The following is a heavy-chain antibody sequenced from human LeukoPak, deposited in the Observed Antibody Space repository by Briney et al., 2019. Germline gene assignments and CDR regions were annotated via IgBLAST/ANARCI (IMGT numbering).Heavy chain of an antibody. Sequence: GSLRLSCAASGFTFSNYWMSWVRQAPGKGLEWVANIKQDESKEYHGDSVKGRFTISRDNAKNSLYLQMNSLRAEDTAVYYCARGRSNYYGMDVWGQGTTVTVSS. V-gene: IGHV3-7*03. CDR2: IKQDESKE. CDR1: GFTFSNYW. D-gene: IGHD1-26*01. CDR3: ARGRSNYYGMDV. J-gene: IGHJ6*02.